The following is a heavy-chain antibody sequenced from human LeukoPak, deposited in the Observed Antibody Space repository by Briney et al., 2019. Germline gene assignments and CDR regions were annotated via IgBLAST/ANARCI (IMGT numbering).Heavy chain of an antibody. CDR2: INHSGST. D-gene: IGHD3-10*01. CDR3: ARGRVTMVRGVGLGY. Sequence: SETLSLTCPVYGGSFSGYYWSWIRQPPGKGLEWIGEINHSGSTNYSPSLKSRVTISVDSSKNQFSLKLSSLTAADTAVYYCARGRVTMVRGVGLGYWGQGTLVTVSS. J-gene: IGHJ4*02. V-gene: IGHV4-34*01. CDR1: GGSFSGYY.